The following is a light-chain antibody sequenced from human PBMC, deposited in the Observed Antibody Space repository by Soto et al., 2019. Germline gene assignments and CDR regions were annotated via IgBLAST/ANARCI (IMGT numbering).Light chain of an antibody. CDR2: SNN. Sequence: QSVLTQPPSASGTPGQRVTISCSGSNSNIGTNSMNWYQQLPGTAPKLLIHSNNQPPSGVPDRFSGSKSGTSASLAISGLQSEDEADYYCAAWDGSLNGWVFGGGTQLTVL. CDR1: NSNIGTNS. J-gene: IGLJ3*02. V-gene: IGLV1-44*01. CDR3: AAWDGSLNGWV.